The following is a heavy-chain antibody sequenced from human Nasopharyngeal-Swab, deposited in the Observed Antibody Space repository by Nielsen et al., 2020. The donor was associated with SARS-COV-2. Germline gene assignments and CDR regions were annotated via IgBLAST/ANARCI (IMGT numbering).Heavy chain of an antibody. Sequence: SETLSLTCTVSGGSISSYYWNWIRQPPGKGLEWIGYVYYSGSTNYNPSLKSRVTISGDTSKNQFSLKLSSVTAADTAVYYCARGFRWEVVRFDYWGQGTLVTVSS. CDR3: ARGFRWEVVRFDY. CDR1: GGSISSYY. D-gene: IGHD1-26*01. CDR2: VYYSGST. J-gene: IGHJ4*02. V-gene: IGHV4-59*01.